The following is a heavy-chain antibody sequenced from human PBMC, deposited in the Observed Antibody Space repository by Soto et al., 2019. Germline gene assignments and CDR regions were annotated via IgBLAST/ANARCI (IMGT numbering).Heavy chain of an antibody. V-gene: IGHV3-74*01. CDR1: GFIFRSSW. CDR2: INSDGSTT. D-gene: IGHD3-22*01. CDR3: ARGGEDYHGSSSYYSFDH. Sequence: EVQLVESGGGLVQPGGSLRLSCGASGFIFRSSWMHWVRQAPGKGLVWVSRINSDGSTTTYADSVKGRFTISRDNAKNTLYLQMNTLRVEDTAVYYCARGGEDYHGSSSYYSFDHWGRGTLVTVAS. J-gene: IGHJ4*02.